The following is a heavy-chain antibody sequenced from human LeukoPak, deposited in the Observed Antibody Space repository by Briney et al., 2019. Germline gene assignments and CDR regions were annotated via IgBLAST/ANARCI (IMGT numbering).Heavy chain of an antibody. CDR1: GGSISSSNW. Sequence: PSETLSLTCTVSGGSISSSNWWSWVRQPPGKGLEWIGEIYHSGSTNYNPSLKSRVTISVDKSKNQFSLKLSSVTAADTAVYYCARGEVGATLLRVFDYWGQGTLVTVSS. V-gene: IGHV4-4*02. CDR2: IYHSGST. J-gene: IGHJ4*02. D-gene: IGHD1-26*01. CDR3: ARGEVGATLLRVFDY.